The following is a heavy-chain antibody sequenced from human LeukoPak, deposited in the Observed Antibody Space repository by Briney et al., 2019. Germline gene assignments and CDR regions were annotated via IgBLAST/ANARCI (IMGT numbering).Heavy chain of an antibody. D-gene: IGHD1-26*01. CDR2: IFYIGTT. CDR3: AIAYRGATLYYFDS. J-gene: IGHJ4*02. Sequence: PSETLSLTCTVSGGSINSSIYYWAWIRQPPGKGLEWIGNIFYIGTTYYNPSLRSRVTISVDTSKNQFSLKLSSVTAADTAVYYGAIAYRGATLYYFDSWPQVTLVTVSS. V-gene: IGHV4-39*01. CDR1: GGSINSSIYY.